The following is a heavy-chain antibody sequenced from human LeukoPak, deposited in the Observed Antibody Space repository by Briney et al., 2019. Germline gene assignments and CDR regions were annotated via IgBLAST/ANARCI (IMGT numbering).Heavy chain of an antibody. D-gene: IGHD3-3*01. CDR2: ISGSGGST. J-gene: IGHJ4*02. CDR1: GFTFSSYA. V-gene: IGHV3-23*01. CDR3: AKAPYDFWSGYPEYYFDY. Sequence: GGSLRLSCAASGFTFSSYAMSWVRQAPGKGLEWVSAISGSGGSTYYADSVKGRFTISRDNSKNTLYLQMNSLRAEDTAVYYCAKAPYDFWSGYPEYYFDYWGQGTLVTVSS.